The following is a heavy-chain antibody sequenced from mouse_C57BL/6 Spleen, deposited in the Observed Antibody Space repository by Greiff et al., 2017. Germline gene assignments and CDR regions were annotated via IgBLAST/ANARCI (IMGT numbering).Heavy chain of an antibody. D-gene: IGHD2-1*01. V-gene: IGHV5-16*01. J-gene: IGHJ3*01. CDR1: GFTFSDYY. CDR3: ARDRGIYYGNYEGFAY. Sequence: EVKVVESEGGLVQPGSSMKLSCTASGFTFSDYYMAWVRQVPEKGLEWVANINYDGSSTYYLDSLKSRFIISRDNAKNILYLQMSSLKSEDTATYYCARDRGIYYGNYEGFAYWGQGTLVTVSA. CDR2: INYDGSST.